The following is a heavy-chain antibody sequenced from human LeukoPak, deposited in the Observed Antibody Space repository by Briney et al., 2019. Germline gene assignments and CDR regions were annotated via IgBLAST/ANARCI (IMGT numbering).Heavy chain of an antibody. CDR1: GFTFSSYW. J-gene: IGHJ4*02. CDR3: AREGAYYLDS. Sequence: PGGSLRLSCAASGFTFSSYWMSWVRQAPGKGLVWVANVKQDGSERYYVGSVRGRFTISRDNAKNSLYLQMNGLRAEDTAVYYCAREGAYYLDSWGQGTLVAVSS. V-gene: IGHV3-7*01. CDR2: VKQDGSER. D-gene: IGHD4/OR15-4a*01.